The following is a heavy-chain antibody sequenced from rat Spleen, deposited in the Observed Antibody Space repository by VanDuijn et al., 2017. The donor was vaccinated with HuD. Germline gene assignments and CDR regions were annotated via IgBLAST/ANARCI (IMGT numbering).Heavy chain of an antibody. CDR3: SRMYTTDYYWYFDF. CDR2: ISYDGSST. D-gene: IGHD1-6*01. V-gene: IGHV5-7*01. Sequence: EVQLVESGGGLVQPGRSLKLSCAASGFTFSDYNMAWVRQAPKKGLEWVATISYDGSSTYYRVSVKGRFTISRDNAKSTLYLQMYSLGYEDTATYYCSRMYTTDYYWYFDFWGPGTMVTVSA. CDR1: GFTFSDYN. J-gene: IGHJ1*01.